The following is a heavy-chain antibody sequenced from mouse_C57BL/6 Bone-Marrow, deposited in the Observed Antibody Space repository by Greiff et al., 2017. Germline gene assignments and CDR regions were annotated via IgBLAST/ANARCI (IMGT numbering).Heavy chain of an antibody. CDR3: ARSYYGSSALFDY. V-gene: IGHV1-82*01. Sequence: QVQLQQSGPELVKPGASVKISCKASGYAFSSSWMNWVKQRPGKGLEWIGRIYPGDGDTNYNGKFKGKATLTADKSSSTAYMQLSSLTSEDSAVYFCARSYYGSSALFDYWGQGTTLTVSS. D-gene: IGHD1-1*01. J-gene: IGHJ2*01. CDR2: IYPGDGDT. CDR1: GYAFSSSW.